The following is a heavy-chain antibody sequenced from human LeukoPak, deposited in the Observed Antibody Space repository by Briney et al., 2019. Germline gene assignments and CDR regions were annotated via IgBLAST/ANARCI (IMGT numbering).Heavy chain of an antibody. Sequence: PGRSLRLSCAASGFTFSSYGIHWVRQAPGKGLEWVTVISYDESKKYYADSVKGRFTISRDNSKNTVYLQMNSLTAEDTAVYYCVRGDRRDYWGQGTLVTVSS. D-gene: IGHD2-21*01. CDR1: GFTFSSYG. J-gene: IGHJ4*02. CDR2: ISYDESKK. CDR3: VRGDRRDY. V-gene: IGHV3-30-3*01.